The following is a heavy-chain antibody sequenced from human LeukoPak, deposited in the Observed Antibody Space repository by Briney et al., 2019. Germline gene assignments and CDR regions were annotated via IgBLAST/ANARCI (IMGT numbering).Heavy chain of an antibody. CDR3: TRDGAVAGD. Sequence: GGSLRLSCAASGFSFSFYSMNWVRQAPGKGLEWVSYISSSSSTIYYADSVKGRFTISRDDAKNPLYLQMNSLRAEDTAVYYCTRDGAVAGDWGQGTLVTVSS. J-gene: IGHJ4*02. D-gene: IGHD6-19*01. CDR1: GFSFSFYS. V-gene: IGHV3-48*04. CDR2: ISSSSSTI.